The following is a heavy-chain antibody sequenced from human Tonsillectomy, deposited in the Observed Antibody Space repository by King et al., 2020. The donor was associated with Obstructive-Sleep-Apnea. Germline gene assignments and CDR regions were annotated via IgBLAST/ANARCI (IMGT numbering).Heavy chain of an antibody. V-gene: IGHV3-13*04. D-gene: IGHD3-22*01. CDR2: IGTAGDT. CDR1: GFTFSSYD. J-gene: IGHJ4*02. CDR3: AREGADSSGYYSAFYFDY. Sequence: VQLVQSGGGLVQPGGSLRLSCAASGFTFSSYDMHWVRQATGKGLEWVSAIGTAGDTYYPGSVKGRFTISRENAKNSLYLQMNSLRAGETAVYYCAREGADSSGYYSAFYFDYWGQGTLVTVSS.